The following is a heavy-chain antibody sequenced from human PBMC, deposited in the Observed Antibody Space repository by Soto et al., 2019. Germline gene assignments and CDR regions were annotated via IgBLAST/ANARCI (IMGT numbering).Heavy chain of an antibody. CDR2: IYYSGST. CDR1: GCSINSYY. D-gene: IGHD6-13*01. V-gene: IGHV4-59*08. Sequence: SETLSLTCTVSGCSINSYYWSWIRQPPGKGLEWIGYIYYSGSTIYSPSLKSRVTLSVDTSKNHQFSLKLSSVTAADTAVYYCARHAYSRASYYYDYWGQGTLVTVSS. CDR3: ARHAYSRASYYYDY. J-gene: IGHJ4*02.